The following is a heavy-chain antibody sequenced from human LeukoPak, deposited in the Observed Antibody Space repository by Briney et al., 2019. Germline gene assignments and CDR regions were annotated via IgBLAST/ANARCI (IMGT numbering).Heavy chain of an antibody. CDR3: ARDPGYCSGGSCYPTHFDY. D-gene: IGHD2-15*01. CDR2: IYYSGST. Sequence: SETLSLTCTVSGGSISSGGYYWSWIRQHPGKGLEWIVYIYYSGSTYYNPSLKSRVTISVDTSKNQFSLKLSSVSAADTAVYYCARDPGYCSGGSCYPTHFDYWGQGTLVTVSS. V-gene: IGHV4-31*03. CDR1: GGSISSGGYY. J-gene: IGHJ4*02.